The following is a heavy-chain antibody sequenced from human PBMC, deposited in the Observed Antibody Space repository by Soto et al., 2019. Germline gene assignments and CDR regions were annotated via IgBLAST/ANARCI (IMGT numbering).Heavy chain of an antibody. Sequence: EVQLLESGGGLVQPGGSLRLSCVASGSPFSDYAMSWVRQAQGKGLGGVSSLSGSGDNSYYADSVKGRFTISRDNSKNTLYLQMNSLRDDDTAVYYCTKAGHCSGGTCQVAFDIWGQGTMVTVSS. D-gene: IGHD2-15*01. CDR2: LSGSGDNS. J-gene: IGHJ3*02. V-gene: IGHV3-23*01. CDR1: GSPFSDYA. CDR3: TKAGHCSGGTCQVAFDI.